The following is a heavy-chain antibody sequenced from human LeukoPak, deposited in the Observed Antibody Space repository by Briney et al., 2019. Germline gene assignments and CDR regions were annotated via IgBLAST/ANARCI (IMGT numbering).Heavy chain of an antibody. J-gene: IGHJ4*02. CDR2: IFYSGGT. CDR1: GGSLNTPNYY. CDR3: TLTAVRGDFDY. D-gene: IGHD3-10*01. Sequence: PSETLSLTCTVSGGSLNTPNYYWGWIRQTPGKGLEWIGNIFYSGGTYYNPSLKSRVTMSVDTSKNQFSLKLSSVTAADTAVYYCTLTAVRGDFDYWGQGTLVTVSS. V-gene: IGHV4-39*07.